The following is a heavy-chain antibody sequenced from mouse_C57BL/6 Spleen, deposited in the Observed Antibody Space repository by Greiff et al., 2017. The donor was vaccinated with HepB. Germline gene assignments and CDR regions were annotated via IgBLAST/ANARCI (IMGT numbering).Heavy chain of an antibody. CDR2: IRNKANGYTT. CDR3: ACGSSCFAY. D-gene: IGHD1-1*01. J-gene: IGHJ3*01. CDR1: GFTFTDYY. V-gene: IGHV7-3*01. Sequence: EVQVVESGGGLVQPGGSLSLSCAASGFTFTDYYMSWVRQPPGKALEWLGFIRNKANGYTTEYSASVKGRFTISRDNSQSILYLQMNALRAEDSATYYCACGSSCFAYWGQGTLVTVSA.